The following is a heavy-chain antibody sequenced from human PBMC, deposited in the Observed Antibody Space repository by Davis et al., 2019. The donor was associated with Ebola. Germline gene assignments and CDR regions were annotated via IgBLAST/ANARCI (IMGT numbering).Heavy chain of an antibody. Sequence: GESLKISCAASGFTFSSYWMHWVRQAPGKGLVWVSRINSDGSSTSYADSVKGRFTISRDNSKNTLYLQMNSLRAVDTAVYYCAKVRVVVTAMHFDYWGQGTLVTVSS. D-gene: IGHD2-21*02. CDR1: GFTFSSYW. V-gene: IGHV3-74*01. J-gene: IGHJ4*02. CDR3: AKVRVVVTAMHFDY. CDR2: INSDGSST.